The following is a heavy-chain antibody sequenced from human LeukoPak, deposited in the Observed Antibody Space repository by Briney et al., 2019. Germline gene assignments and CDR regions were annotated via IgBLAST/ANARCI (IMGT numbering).Heavy chain of an antibody. Sequence: PGGSLRLSCAASGFTVSNNYMTWIRLPPGKGLEWIGEINHSGSTNYNPSLKSRVTISVDTSKNQFSLKLSSVTAADTAVYYCARGRYSSSWYGRRYYYYYGMDVWGQGTTVTVSS. J-gene: IGHJ6*02. D-gene: IGHD6-13*01. CDR3: ARGRYSSSWYGRRYYYYYGMDV. CDR2: INHSGST. V-gene: IGHV4-34*01. CDR1: GFTVSNNY.